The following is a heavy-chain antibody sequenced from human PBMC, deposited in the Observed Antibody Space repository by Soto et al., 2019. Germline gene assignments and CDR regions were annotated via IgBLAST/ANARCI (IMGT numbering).Heavy chain of an antibody. CDR3: ARAQSPEATFDY. V-gene: IGHV4-39*01. J-gene: IGHJ4*02. CDR1: GGSISSSSYY. CDR2: IYYSGST. Sequence: SETLSLTCAVSGGSISSSSYYGGWIRQPPGKGLEWIGSIYYSGSTYYNPSLKSRVTISVDTSKNQFSLKLSSVTAADTAVYYCARAQSPEATFDYWGQGTLVTVSS.